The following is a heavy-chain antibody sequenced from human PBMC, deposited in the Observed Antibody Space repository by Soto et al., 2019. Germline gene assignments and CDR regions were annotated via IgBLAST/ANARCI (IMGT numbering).Heavy chain of an antibody. D-gene: IGHD3-10*01. CDR1: GFTFSSYG. CDR2: ISYDGSNK. Sequence: GGSLRLSCAASGFTFSSYGMHWVRQAPGKGLEWVAVISYDGSNKYYADSVKGRFTISRDNSKNTLYLQMNSLRAEDTAVYYSAKDLPTYGLGSYYNTDYWGQGILVTVSS. CDR3: AKDLPTYGLGSYYNTDY. V-gene: IGHV3-30*18. J-gene: IGHJ4*02.